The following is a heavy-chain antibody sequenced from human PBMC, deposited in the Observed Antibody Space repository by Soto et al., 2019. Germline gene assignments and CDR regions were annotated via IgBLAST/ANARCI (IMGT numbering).Heavy chain of an antibody. D-gene: IGHD5-12*01. J-gene: IGHJ6*02. CDR2: IIPIFGTP. V-gene: IGHV1-69*06. CDR1: GGSFSTYA. CDR3: AAPRTDGYKVPDPSTYYYYGLDV. Sequence: SVKVSCKXSGGSFSTYAISWVRQAPGQGLEWMGGIIPIFGTPNYAQKFQGRVTITADRSTSTAYLELNSLRSEDTAVYYCAAPRTDGYKVPDPSTYYYYGLDVWGQGTTVTVSS.